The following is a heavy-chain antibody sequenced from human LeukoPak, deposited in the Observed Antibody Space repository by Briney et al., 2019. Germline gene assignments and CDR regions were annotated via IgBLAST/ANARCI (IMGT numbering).Heavy chain of an antibody. CDR1: GFTFSSYA. CDR2: INQGGSES. V-gene: IGHV3-7*01. D-gene: IGHD4-11*01. J-gene: IGHJ4*02. Sequence: GGSLRLSCAASGFTFSSYAMHWVRQTPGEALEWVSNINQGGSESYYVDSVKGRFIISRDNAKKSLFLQMNSLRAEDTAVYYCTKGRSNHYWGQGTLVTVST. CDR3: TKGRSNHY.